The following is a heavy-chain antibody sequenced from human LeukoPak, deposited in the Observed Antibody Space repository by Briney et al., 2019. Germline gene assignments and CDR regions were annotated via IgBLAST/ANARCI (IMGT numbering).Heavy chain of an antibody. D-gene: IGHD2-2*01. V-gene: IGHV4-59*08. CDR2: INNGGGT. CDR3: ASQMSGTSVSF. J-gene: IGHJ4*02. Sequence: PSETLSLTCSVSGDSFTRYYWSRIRQPPGKALEWIGYINNGGGTSYNPSLNSRVTISLDTSKNQFSLKLNSVTTTDTAVYYCASQMSGTSVSFWGQGTLVTVSS. CDR1: GDSFTRYY.